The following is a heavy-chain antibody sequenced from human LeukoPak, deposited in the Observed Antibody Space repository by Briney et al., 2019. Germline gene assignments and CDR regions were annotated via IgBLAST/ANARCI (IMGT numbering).Heavy chain of an antibody. CDR1: GYAFSGYY. J-gene: IGHJ3*02. V-gene: IGHV1-2*02. D-gene: IGHD1-1*01. CDR3: ANDRDDAFEI. Sequence: ASVKVSCKASGYAFSGYYIHWVRQAPGQGLEWMGWINPNSGDTFYSQEFQGRVTLTRDTSISTAYLELSRLRSDDTAVYYCANDRDDAFEIWGQGTMVTVSS. CDR2: INPNSGDT.